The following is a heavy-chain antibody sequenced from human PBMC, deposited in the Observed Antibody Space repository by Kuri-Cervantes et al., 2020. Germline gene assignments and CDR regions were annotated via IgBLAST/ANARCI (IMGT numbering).Heavy chain of an antibody. CDR3: ARINVEGFDH. D-gene: IGHD3-16*01. J-gene: IGHJ4*02. Sequence: LSLTCAASGFTFSTYEMNWVRQAPGKGLEWVSYISSSGSIKKYADSVRGRFTISRDNAKNSLHLQMNSLRAEDTAIYYCARINVEGFDHWGQGTLVTVSS. CDR1: GFTFSTYE. CDR2: ISSSGSIK. V-gene: IGHV3-48*03.